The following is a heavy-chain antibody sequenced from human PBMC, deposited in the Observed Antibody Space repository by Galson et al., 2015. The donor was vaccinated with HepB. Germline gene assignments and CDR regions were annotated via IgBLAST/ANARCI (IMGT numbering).Heavy chain of an antibody. CDR1: GFTFNYYW. CDR3: ARDCSRTRCYADY. V-gene: IGHV3-7*03. J-gene: IGHJ4*02. CDR2: LKQDGSEK. D-gene: IGHD2-2*01. Sequence: SLRLSCAASGFTFNYYWMSWVRQAPGKGLELVANLKQDGSEKYYVDSVKGRFTISRDNARNSLYLQMNSLRAEDTAIYYCARDCSRTRCYADYWGQGTLVTVSS.